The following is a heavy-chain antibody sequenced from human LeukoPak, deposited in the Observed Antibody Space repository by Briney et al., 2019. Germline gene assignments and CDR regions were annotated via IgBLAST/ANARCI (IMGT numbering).Heavy chain of an antibody. J-gene: IGHJ4*02. Sequence: ASVKVSCKASGYTFTGYYIHWVRQAPGQGLEWMGWINPNGGGTNYAQKFQGRITITRDTFVSTAYMELSRLRSDDTAVYYCARDWGSLTGDVGGVDYWGQGTPVIVSS. V-gene: IGHV1-2*02. CDR3: ARDWGSLTGDVGGVDY. CDR1: GYTFTGYY. CDR2: INPNGGGT. D-gene: IGHD7-27*01.